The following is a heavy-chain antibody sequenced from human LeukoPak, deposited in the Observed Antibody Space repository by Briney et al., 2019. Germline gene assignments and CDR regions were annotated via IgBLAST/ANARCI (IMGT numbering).Heavy chain of an antibody. D-gene: IGHD3-10*01. J-gene: IGHJ4*02. CDR2: IIPIFGTA. Sequence: ASVKVSCKASGYTFTSYAISWVRQAPGQGLEWMGGIIPIFGTANYAQKFQGRVTITTDESTSTAYMELSSLRSEDTAVYYCARDTYGSGSYWDYWGQGTLVTVSS. CDR3: ARDTYGSGSYWDY. CDR1: GYTFTSYA. V-gene: IGHV1-69*05.